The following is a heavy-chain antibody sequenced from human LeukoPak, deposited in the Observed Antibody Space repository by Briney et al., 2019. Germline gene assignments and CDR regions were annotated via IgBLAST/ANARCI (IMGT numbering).Heavy chain of an antibody. Sequence: SETVSLTCTVSGGSISNSIYYWGWIRQPPGKGLEWIGSIYYSGTTSYNPSLKSRVTISMETSNNQVSLNLNSVTAADTAIYFCARGGFYGHPVEFGGQGTLVTVSS. CDR2: IYYSGTT. D-gene: IGHD3-10*01. J-gene: IGHJ4*02. CDR3: ARGGFYGHPVEF. CDR1: GGSISNSIYY. V-gene: IGHV4-39*07.